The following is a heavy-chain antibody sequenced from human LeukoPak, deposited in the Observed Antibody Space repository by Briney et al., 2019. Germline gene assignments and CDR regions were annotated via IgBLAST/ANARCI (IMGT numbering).Heavy chain of an antibody. CDR2: IIPIFGTA. V-gene: IGHV1-69*13. CDR3: ARERKGYCGGDCYTKGMDV. J-gene: IGHJ6*02. D-gene: IGHD2-21*02. Sequence: SVRVSCKASGGTFSSYAISWVRQAPGQGLEWMGGIIPIFGTANYAQKFQGRVTITADESTSTAYMELSSLRSEDTAVYYCARERKGYCGGDCYTKGMDVWGQGTTVTVSS. CDR1: GGTFSSYA.